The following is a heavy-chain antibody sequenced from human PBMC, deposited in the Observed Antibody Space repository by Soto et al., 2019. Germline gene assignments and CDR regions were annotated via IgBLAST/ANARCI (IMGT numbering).Heavy chain of an antibody. CDR2: INHSGST. J-gene: IGHJ6*02. V-gene: IGHV4-34*01. Sequence: LDTLPLRSPVYGGSFVGHDRRRISQPPGTGLEWIGEINHSGSTNYNPSLKSRVTISVDTSKNQFSLKLSSVTAADTAVYYCARGPGNWDYGGYYYGMDVWGPGTTV. CDR3: ARGPGNWDYGGYYYGMDV. CDR1: GGSFVGHD. D-gene: IGHD1-7*01.